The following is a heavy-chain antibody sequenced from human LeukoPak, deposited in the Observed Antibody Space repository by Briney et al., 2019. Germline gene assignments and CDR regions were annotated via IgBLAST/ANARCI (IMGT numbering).Heavy chain of an antibody. CDR2: IYPGDSDT. CDR3: ARQESRHGYTSDFDY. Sequence: GESLKISCKSSGYNFTNYWIGWVRQMLGRGLEWMGIIYPGDSDTRYSPSFQGQVTISADKSISTAYLQWSSLKASDTAMYYCARQESRHGYTSDFDYWGQGTLVTVSS. J-gene: IGHJ4*02. D-gene: IGHD5-24*01. V-gene: IGHV5-51*01. CDR1: GYNFTNYW.